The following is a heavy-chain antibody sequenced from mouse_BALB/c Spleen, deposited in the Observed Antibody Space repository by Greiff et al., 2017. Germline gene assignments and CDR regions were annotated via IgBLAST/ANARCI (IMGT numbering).Heavy chain of an antibody. CDR1: EFTFSSYA. Sequence: EVQRVESGGGLVKPGGSLKLSCAASEFTFSSYAMSWVRQTPEKRLEWVASISSGGSTYYPDSVKGRFTISRDNARNILYLQMSSLRSEDTAMYYCARMITPYFDYWGQGTTLTVSS. J-gene: IGHJ2*01. CDR3: ARMITPYFDY. V-gene: IGHV5-6-5*01. CDR2: ISSGGST. D-gene: IGHD2-4*01.